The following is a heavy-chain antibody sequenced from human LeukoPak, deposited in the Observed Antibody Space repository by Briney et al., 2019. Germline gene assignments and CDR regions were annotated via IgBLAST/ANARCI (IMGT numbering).Heavy chain of an antibody. V-gene: IGHV1-2*02. Sequence: ASVKVSCKASGYTFTCYYMHWVRQAPGQGLEWMGWINPNSGGTNYVQKFQGRVTMTRDTSISTAYMELSRLRSDDTAVYYCARESHHCSSTSCYRTYYGMDVWGQGTTVTVSS. CDR1: GYTFTCYY. J-gene: IGHJ6*02. CDR3: ARESHHCSSTSCYRTYYGMDV. D-gene: IGHD2-2*02. CDR2: INPNSGGT.